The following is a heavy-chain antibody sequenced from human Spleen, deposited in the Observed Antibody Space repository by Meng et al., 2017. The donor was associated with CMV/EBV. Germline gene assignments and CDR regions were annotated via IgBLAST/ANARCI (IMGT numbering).Heavy chain of an antibody. V-gene: IGHV4-39*07. D-gene: IGHD3-3*01. CDR2: IYYSGST. J-gene: IGHJ5*02. CDR3: APGLFGVAPGAYNLFDP. CDR1: SISSSCYS. Sequence: SISSSCYSWGWFRQPPGQGLEWIGRIYYSGSTYSNPSLESRVTISVDTSKNQFSQKLSSVTAADTAVYYCAPGLFGVAPGAYNLFDPWGQGTLVTVSS.